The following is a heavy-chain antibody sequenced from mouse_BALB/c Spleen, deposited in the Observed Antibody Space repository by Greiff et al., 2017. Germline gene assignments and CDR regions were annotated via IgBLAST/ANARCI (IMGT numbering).Heavy chain of an antibody. CDR2: ISYSGST. J-gene: IGHJ4*01. D-gene: IGHD2-2*01. Sequence: DVKLQESGPGLVKPSQSLSLTCTVTGYSITSDYAWNWIRQFPGNKLEWMGYISYSGSTSYNPSLKSRISITRDTSKNQFFLQLNSVTTEDTATYYCARYKGLRGMDYWGQGTSVTVSS. CDR1: GYSITSDYA. V-gene: IGHV3-2*02. CDR3: ARYKGLRGMDY.